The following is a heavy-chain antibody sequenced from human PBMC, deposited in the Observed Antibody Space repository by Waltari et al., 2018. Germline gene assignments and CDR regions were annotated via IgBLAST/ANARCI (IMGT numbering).Heavy chain of an antibody. V-gene: IGHV3-53*01. CDR2: IYSGGST. Sequence: EVQLVESGGGLIQPGGSLRLSCAASGFTVSSNYMSWVRQAPGKGLEWFSVIYSGGSTYYADSVKGRFTISRDNSKNTLYLQMNSLRAEDTAVYYCAREYYDILTGPAGWFDPWGQGTLVTVSS. D-gene: IGHD3-9*01. J-gene: IGHJ5*02. CDR3: AREYYDILTGPAGWFDP. CDR1: GFTVSSNY.